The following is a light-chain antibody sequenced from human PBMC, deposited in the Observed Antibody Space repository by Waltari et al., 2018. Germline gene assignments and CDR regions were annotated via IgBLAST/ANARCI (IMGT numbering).Light chain of an antibody. CDR2: DVT. J-gene: IGLJ3*02. Sequence: QSALTQPASVSESPGQSITISCTGTSSDIGAYNYVFWYQQHPGKAPKLMISDVTNRPSGVSNRFPGAKSGNTASLTISGLQAEDEADYYCTSYTSSNTWVFGGGTKLTVL. CDR3: TSYTSSNTWV. V-gene: IGLV2-14*03. CDR1: SSDIGAYNY.